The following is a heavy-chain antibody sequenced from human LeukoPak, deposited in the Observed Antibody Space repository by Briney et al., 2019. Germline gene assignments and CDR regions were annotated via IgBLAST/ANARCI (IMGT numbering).Heavy chain of an antibody. J-gene: IGHJ5*02. CDR2: IRYDGSNK. CDR1: GFTFSSYG. D-gene: IGHD1-7*01. Sequence: GGSLRLSCAASGFTFSSYGMHWVRQAPGKGLEWVAFIRYDGSNKYYADSVKGRFTISRDNSKNTLYLQMNSLRVEDTAVYYCAKDGPMGELLPPWGQGTLVTVSS. V-gene: IGHV3-30*02. CDR3: AKDGPMGELLPP.